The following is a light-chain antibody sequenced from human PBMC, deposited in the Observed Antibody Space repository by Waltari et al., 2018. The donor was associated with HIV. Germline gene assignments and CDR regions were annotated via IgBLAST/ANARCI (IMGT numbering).Light chain of an antibody. Sequence: EIVLTQSPGTLSLSPGERVTLSCRASQTVSSSYLAWYQQKPGQAPRLLIYGASNRATGISDRFSGSGSGTDFTLTISRLEPEDFAVYYCHHYGSSPYTFGPGTKLEIK. V-gene: IGKV3-20*01. J-gene: IGKJ2*01. CDR1: QTVSSSY. CDR3: HHYGSSPYT. CDR2: GAS.